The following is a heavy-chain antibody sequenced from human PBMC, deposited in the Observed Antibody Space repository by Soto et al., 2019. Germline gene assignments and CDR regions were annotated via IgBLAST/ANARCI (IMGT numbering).Heavy chain of an antibody. CDR1: GGTFSSYT. CDR2: IIPILGIA. V-gene: IGHV1-69*02. D-gene: IGHD3-10*01. Sequence: SVKVSCKASGGTFSSYTISWVRQAPGQGLEWMGRIIPILGIANYAQKFQGRVTITADESTSTAYMELSSLRSEDTAVYYCARGGAPSYGPGPYYYGMDVWGQGTTVTVS. CDR3: ARGGAPSYGPGPYYYGMDV. J-gene: IGHJ6*02.